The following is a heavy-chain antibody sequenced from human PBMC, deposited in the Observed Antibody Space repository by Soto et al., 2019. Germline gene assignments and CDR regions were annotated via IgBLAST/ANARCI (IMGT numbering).Heavy chain of an antibody. CDR1: GYTLTELS. D-gene: IGHD6-19*01. CDR3: AASPAVAGPQLDY. V-gene: IGHV1-24*01. Sequence: ASVKVSCKVSGYTLTELSMHWVRQAPGKGLEWMGGFDPEDGETIYAQKFQGRVTMTEDTSTDTAYTELSSLRSEDTAVYYCAASPAVAGPQLDYWGQRTLVTVSS. J-gene: IGHJ4*02. CDR2: FDPEDGET.